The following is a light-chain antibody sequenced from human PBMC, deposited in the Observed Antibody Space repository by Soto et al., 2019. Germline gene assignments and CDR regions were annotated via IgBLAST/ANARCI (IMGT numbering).Light chain of an antibody. CDR2: NNN. CDR1: SSNIGSNS. Sequence: QSVLTQPPSASGTPGQRVTISCSGSSSNIGSNSVYWYQQLPGTAPKLLIYNNNQRPSGVPDRFSGSKSGTSASLAISGLRSEDEADYYCAAWDDSLSGWVFGGGTKLTVL. V-gene: IGLV1-47*02. J-gene: IGLJ3*02. CDR3: AAWDDSLSGWV.